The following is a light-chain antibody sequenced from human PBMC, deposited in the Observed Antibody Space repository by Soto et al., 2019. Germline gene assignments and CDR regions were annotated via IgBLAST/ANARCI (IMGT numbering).Light chain of an antibody. V-gene: IGKV1-12*01. CDR1: QDISNW. CDR2: AAS. CDR3: QQANSFPLT. J-gene: IGKJ4*01. Sequence: DIQMTQSPSSVSASVGDRVTITCRASQDISNWLAWYQQKPGKAPNLLIYAASSLQSGVPSRFSGSGSGTDFTLTIISLQPEDFATYYCQQANSFPLTFGGGTKVEIK.